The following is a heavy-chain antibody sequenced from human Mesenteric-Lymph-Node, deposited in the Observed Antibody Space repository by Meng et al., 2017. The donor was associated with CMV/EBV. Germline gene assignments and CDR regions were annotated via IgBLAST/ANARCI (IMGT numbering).Heavy chain of an antibody. D-gene: IGHD3-3*01. V-gene: IGHV1-69*08. CDR1: GGTFSGYT. CDR2: IILSPGTT. J-gene: IGHJ6*02. CDR3: AKMSYDFSYFYYCGMDA. Sequence: SVKVSCKASGGTFSGYTITWVRQAPGQGLEWLGRIILSPGTTNYAQKFQGRVTIIADKSTSTAYMELSSLRPEDTAVYYCAKMSYDFSYFYYCGMDAWGQGTTVTVSS.